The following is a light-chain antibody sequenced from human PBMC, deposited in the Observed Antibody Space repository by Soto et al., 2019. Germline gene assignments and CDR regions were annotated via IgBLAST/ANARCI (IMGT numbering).Light chain of an antibody. J-gene: IGKJ5*01. V-gene: IGKV1-8*01. Sequence: AIRMTQSPSSLSASTGDRVTITCRASQGISSYLAWYQQKPGKAPKLLIYAASTLQSGVPSRFSGSGSGTDFTLTISCLQSEDFATYYCQQYYSYPRAFGQWTRLEIK. CDR3: QQYYSYPRA. CDR1: QGISSY. CDR2: AAS.